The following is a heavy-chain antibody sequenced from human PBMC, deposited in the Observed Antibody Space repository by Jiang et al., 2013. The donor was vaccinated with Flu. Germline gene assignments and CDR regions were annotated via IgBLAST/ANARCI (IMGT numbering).Heavy chain of an antibody. Sequence: QLVESGAEVKKPGASVKVSCKVSGDTLSELSMHWVRQAPGKGLEWMGRFDPEEGETIYAQKFQGRVTMTTDTSTSTAYMELRSLRSDDTAVYYCARDRPTVTTPDYWGQGTLVTVSS. V-gene: IGHV1-24*01. CDR2: FDPEEGET. CDR3: ARDRPTVTTPDY. D-gene: IGHD4-17*01. J-gene: IGHJ4*02. CDR1: GDTLSELS.